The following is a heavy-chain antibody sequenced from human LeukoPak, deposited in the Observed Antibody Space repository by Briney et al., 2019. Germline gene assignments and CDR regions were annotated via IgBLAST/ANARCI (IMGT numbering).Heavy chain of an antibody. V-gene: IGHV1-69*06. Sequence: SVKVSCKASGGTFSSYAISWVRQAPGQGLEWMGGIIPIFGTANYAQKFQGRVTITADKSTSTAYMELSSLRSEDTAVYYCARSGRYSGYEERDYWGQGTLVTVSS. J-gene: IGHJ4*02. CDR1: GGTFSSYA. CDR3: ARSGRYSGYEERDY. CDR2: IIPIFGTA. D-gene: IGHD5-12*01.